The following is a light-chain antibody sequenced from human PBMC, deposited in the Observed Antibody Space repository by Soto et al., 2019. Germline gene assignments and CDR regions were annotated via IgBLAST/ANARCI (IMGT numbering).Light chain of an antibody. J-gene: IGKJ1*01. CDR3: MQALQTWT. V-gene: IGKV2-28*01. Sequence: EIVMPQSPLSLPVTPGEPASISCMSSQSLLHSNGYNYLDWYLQKPGQSPQLLIYLGSNRASGVPDRFSGSGSGTDFTLTISRVEAEDVGVYYCMQALQTWTFGQGTKVESK. CDR1: QSLLHSNGYNY. CDR2: LGS.